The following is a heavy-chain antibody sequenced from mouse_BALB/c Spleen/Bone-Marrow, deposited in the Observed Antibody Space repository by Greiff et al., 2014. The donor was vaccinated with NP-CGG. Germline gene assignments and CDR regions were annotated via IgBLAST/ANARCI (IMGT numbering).Heavy chain of an antibody. V-gene: IGHV5-6*01. CDR2: IGSGGSYT. Sequence: EVQLVESGGDLVRPGGSLKLSCAASGFTFGSYDMSWVRQTPDKRLEWVATIGSGGSYTYYPDSVKGRFTISRDNAKNTLYLQMSSLKSEDTAMYYCSRLSYDYDGAWFAYWGQGTLVTVSA. CDR3: SRLSYDYDGAWFAY. CDR1: GFTFGSYD. D-gene: IGHD2-4*01. J-gene: IGHJ3*01.